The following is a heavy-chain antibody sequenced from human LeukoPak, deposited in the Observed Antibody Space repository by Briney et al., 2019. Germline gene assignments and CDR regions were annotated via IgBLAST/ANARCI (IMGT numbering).Heavy chain of an antibody. Sequence: GGSLRLSCVSSGFTRSNDFMTWVRQAPGKGLEWVANIKRDGSQIHYADSVKGRFTISRDNTKLFLQMNSLRVEDTARYYCARDTSPSCGRTYFEAFDMWGQGTMVSVSS. CDR2: IKRDGSQI. V-gene: IGHV3-7*01. J-gene: IGHJ3*02. D-gene: IGHD1/OR15-1a*01. CDR3: ARDTSPSCGRTYFEAFDM. CDR1: GFTRSNDF.